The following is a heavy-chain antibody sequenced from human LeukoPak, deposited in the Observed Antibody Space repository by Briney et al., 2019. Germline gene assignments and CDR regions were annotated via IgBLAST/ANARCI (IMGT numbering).Heavy chain of an antibody. D-gene: IGHD1-26*01. CDR2: TYYRSEWYN. V-gene: IGHV6-1*01. J-gene: IGHJ4*02. CDR1: GDSASSNSAA. Sequence: SQTLSLTCAISGDSASSNSAAWNWIRESPSRGLEWLGRTYYRSEWYNDYAVSVKSRITINPETSKNQFSLHLNSVTSGDTAVYYCARAGVGATRYYDYWGQGTLVTVSS. CDR3: ARAGVGATRYYDY.